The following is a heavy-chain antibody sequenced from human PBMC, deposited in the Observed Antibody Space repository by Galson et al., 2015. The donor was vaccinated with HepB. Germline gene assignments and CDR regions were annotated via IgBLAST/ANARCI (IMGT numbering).Heavy chain of an antibody. Sequence: SLRLSCAASGFTFSSYWMSWVRQAPGKGLEWVANIKQDGSEKYYVDSVKGRFTISRDNAKNSLYLQVNSLRAEDTAVYYCARDYYGDPGDAFDIWGQGTIVTVSS. J-gene: IGHJ3*02. V-gene: IGHV3-7*03. D-gene: IGHD4-17*01. CDR1: GFTFSSYW. CDR3: ARDYYGDPGDAFDI. CDR2: IKQDGSEK.